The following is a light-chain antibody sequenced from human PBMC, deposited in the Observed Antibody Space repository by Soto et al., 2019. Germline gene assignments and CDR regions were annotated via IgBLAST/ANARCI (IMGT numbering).Light chain of an antibody. Sequence: IVMTQSPLSLPVTPGEPASISCRSSQSLLHSNGYNYLDWYLQKPGQSPQLLIYWGSNRASGVTDRFSGSGSGTDFTLKINRVEAEDVGVYFGMQGLQSPRTFVQGTTVEIK. CDR2: WGS. J-gene: IGKJ1*01. CDR1: QSLLHSNGYNY. CDR3: MQGLQSPRT. V-gene: IGKV2-28*01.